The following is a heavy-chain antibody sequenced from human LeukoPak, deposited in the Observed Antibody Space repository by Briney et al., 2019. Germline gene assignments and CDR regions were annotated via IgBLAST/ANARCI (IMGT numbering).Heavy chain of an antibody. V-gene: IGHV3-23*01. Sequence: PGGSLRLSCAASGFTFSSYAMSWVRQAPGKGLEWVSAISGSGGSTYYADSVKGRFTISRDNSKNTLYLQMNSLGPEDTAVYYCARALSGSPPYDSWGQGTLVTVSS. CDR2: ISGSGGST. CDR3: ARALSGSPPYDS. D-gene: IGHD1-26*01. CDR1: GFTFSSYA. J-gene: IGHJ4*02.